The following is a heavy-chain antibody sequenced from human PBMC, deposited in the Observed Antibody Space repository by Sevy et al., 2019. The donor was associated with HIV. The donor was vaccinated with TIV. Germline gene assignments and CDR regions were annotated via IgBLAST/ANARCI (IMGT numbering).Heavy chain of an antibody. CDR1: GYTFTGYY. Sequence: ASVKVSCKASGYTFTGYYMHWVRQAPGQGLEWMGWINPNSGGPNHAQKLQGRVTMTRDTSISTAYVELSRLRSDDTVVYYCAGAFGGVIAYDYSYGMDVWGQGATVTVSS. CDR2: INPNSGGP. J-gene: IGHJ6*02. D-gene: IGHD3-16*02. V-gene: IGHV1-2*02. CDR3: AGAFGGVIAYDYSYGMDV.